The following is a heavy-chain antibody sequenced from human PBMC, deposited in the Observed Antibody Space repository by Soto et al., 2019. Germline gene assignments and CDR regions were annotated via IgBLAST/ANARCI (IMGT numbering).Heavy chain of an antibody. Sequence: QVQLQESGPGLVKPSGTLSLTCAVSGGSLRSSGWWSWVRQPPGKGPGWVGEIYQSGSTNYNPSLKSRITWSVDKSKNQFSLRLSSVTAADTAVYYCARGEGIVGARWLDYWGQGTLVTVSS. CDR1: GGSLRSSGW. V-gene: IGHV4-4*02. CDR3: ARGEGIVGARWLDY. D-gene: IGHD1-26*01. J-gene: IGHJ4*02. CDR2: IYQSGST.